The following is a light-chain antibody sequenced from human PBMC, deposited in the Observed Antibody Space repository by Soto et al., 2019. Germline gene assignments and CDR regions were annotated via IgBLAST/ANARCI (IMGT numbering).Light chain of an antibody. CDR2: GAS. CDR3: QHYGSSTWT. V-gene: IGKV3-20*01. CDR1: QSVSGY. J-gene: IGKJ1*01. Sequence: EVVLTQSPVTLSLAPGERATLSCRASQSVSGYLAWYQQKPGQAPRLLIYGASSRATGIPDRFTGSGSGTDFTLTISRLEPEDFAIYYCQHYGSSTWTFGQGTKVDIK.